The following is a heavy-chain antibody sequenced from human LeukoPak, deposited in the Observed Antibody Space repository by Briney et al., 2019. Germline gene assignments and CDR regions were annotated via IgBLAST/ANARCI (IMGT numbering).Heavy chain of an antibody. D-gene: IGHD5-12*01. CDR2: ISSSSSYI. V-gene: IGHV3-21*01. Sequence: PGGSLRLSCAASRFTFSSYSMNWVSQAPGKGLEWVSSISSSSSYIYYADSVKGRFTISRDNAKNSLYLQMNSLRAEDTAVYYCARLRATITYGASHYWGQGTLVTVSS. CDR1: RFTFSSYS. CDR3: ARLRATITYGASHY. J-gene: IGHJ4*02.